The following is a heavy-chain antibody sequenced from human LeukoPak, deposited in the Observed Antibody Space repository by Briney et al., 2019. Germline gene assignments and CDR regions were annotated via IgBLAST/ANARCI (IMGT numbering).Heavy chain of an antibody. V-gene: IGHV4-4*02. CDR3: ARGQDDYSSFYTWFDP. Sequence: SGTLSLTCAVSGGSISSSNWWSWIRQHPGKGLEWIGYIYYSGNTYYSPSLKSRLTISIETSKNQFSLKLRSVTAADTAVYYCARGQDDYSSFYTWFDPWGQGTLVTVSS. CDR2: IYYSGNT. J-gene: IGHJ5*02. CDR1: GGSISSSNW. D-gene: IGHD4-11*01.